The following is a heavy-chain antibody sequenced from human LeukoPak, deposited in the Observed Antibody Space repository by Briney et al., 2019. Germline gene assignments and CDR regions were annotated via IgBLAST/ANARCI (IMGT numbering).Heavy chain of an antibody. Sequence: GESLKISCKGSGYSLTSYWIGWVRQMPGKGLEWMGIIYPGDSDTRYSPSFQGQVTISADKSISTAYLQWSSLKASDTAMYYCARHGSGYPKYGAFDIWGQGTMVTVSS. J-gene: IGHJ3*02. V-gene: IGHV5-51*01. CDR1: GYSLTSYW. CDR3: ARHGSGYPKYGAFDI. D-gene: IGHD3-22*01. CDR2: IYPGDSDT.